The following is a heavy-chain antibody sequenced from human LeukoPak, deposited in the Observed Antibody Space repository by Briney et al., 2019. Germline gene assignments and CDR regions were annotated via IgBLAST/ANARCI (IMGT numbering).Heavy chain of an antibody. J-gene: IGHJ4*02. V-gene: IGHV1-18*01. CDR2: ISAYNGNT. D-gene: IGHD4-23*01. CDR3: ARSRGATVVTPTY. Sequence: ASVKGSCKASGYTFTSYSISWVRQAPGHGLEWMGWISAYNGNTNYTQKLQGRVTMTTDTSTSTAYMELRSLRSDATAVYYCARSRGATVVTPTYWGQGTLVTVSS. CDR1: GYTFTSYS.